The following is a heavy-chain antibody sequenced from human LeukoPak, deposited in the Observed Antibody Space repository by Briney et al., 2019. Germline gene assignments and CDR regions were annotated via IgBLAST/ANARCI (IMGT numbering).Heavy chain of an antibody. Sequence: GGSLRLSCAASGFTFSSYWMSWVRQAPGKGREWVANIKQDGSEKYYVDSVKGRFTISRDNAKNSLYLQMNSLRAEDTAVYYCARHYTYYYDSSGYYYFDYWGQGPLVTVSS. CDR1: GFTFSSYW. CDR3: ARHYTYYYDSSGYYYFDY. V-gene: IGHV3-7*03. D-gene: IGHD3-22*01. J-gene: IGHJ4*02. CDR2: IKQDGSEK.